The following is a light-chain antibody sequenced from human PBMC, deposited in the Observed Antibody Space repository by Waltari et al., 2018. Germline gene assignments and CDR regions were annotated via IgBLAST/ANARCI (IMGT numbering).Light chain of an antibody. CDR2: GTT. Sequence: QSVLTQPPSVSGAPGQRVTISCTGSSSNIGAGYDVHWYQQVPGTAPKLLIYGTTNRPAGVPDRFSGSQSGTSASLAISVLQAEDEADYYCQSYDSSLSGWVFGGGTKLTVL. J-gene: IGLJ3*02. CDR3: QSYDSSLSGWV. CDR1: SSNIGAGYD. V-gene: IGLV1-40*01.